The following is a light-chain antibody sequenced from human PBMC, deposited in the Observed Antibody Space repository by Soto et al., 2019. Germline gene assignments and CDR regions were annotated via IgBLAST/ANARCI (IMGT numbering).Light chain of an antibody. V-gene: IGKV3-15*01. CDR3: QQSNNWPYT. J-gene: IGKJ2*01. CDR2: GAS. CDR1: QSVSSSY. Sequence: IVLTQSPGTLSLSPGERATLSCRASQSVSSSYLAWYQQKPGQAPRLLIYGASTRATTTPARFSGSGSGTEFTLTISSLQSEDFAVYFCQQSNNWPYTFGQGTKLDIK.